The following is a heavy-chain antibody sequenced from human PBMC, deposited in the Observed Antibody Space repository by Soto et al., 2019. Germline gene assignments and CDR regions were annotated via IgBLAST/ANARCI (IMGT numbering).Heavy chain of an antibody. Sequence: GGSLRLSCAASGFTFDDYAMHWVRQAPGKGLEWVSGISWNSGSIGYADSVKGRFTISRDNAKNSLYLQMNSLRAEDTALYYCAKDHSSGSSPWGQGTLVTVSS. V-gene: IGHV3-9*01. D-gene: IGHD3-10*01. J-gene: IGHJ5*02. CDR1: GFTFDDYA. CDR3: AKDHSSGSSP. CDR2: ISWNSGSI.